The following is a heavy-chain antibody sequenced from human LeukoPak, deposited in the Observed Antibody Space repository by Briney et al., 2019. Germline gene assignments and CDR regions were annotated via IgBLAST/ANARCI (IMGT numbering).Heavy chain of an antibody. CDR1: GYTFTDYY. Sequence: ASVKVSCKASGYTFTDYYIYWVRHAPGQGLEWMGWINPNRGDTNYAQKFQGRVTMTRDTSISTAYMELRRLRSDDTAVYYCARRTMAVSGFDYWGQGTLVTVSS. CDR2: INPNRGDT. CDR3: ARRTMAVSGFDY. D-gene: IGHD6-19*01. J-gene: IGHJ4*02. V-gene: IGHV1-2*02.